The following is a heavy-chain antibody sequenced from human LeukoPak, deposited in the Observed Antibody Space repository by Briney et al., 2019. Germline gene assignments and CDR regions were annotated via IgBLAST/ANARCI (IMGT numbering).Heavy chain of an antibody. CDR3: ARRKYCSSTSCSEAFDI. J-gene: IGHJ3*02. V-gene: IGHV5-51*01. CDR1: GYSFTSYW. Sequence: GESLKISCKGSGYSFTSYWIGWVRQMPGKGLEWMGFIYPADSDTTYSPSFQGQVTISADKSISTAYLQWSSLKASDTAMYYCARRKYCSSTSCSEAFDIWGQGTMVTVSS. CDR2: IYPADSDT. D-gene: IGHD2-2*01.